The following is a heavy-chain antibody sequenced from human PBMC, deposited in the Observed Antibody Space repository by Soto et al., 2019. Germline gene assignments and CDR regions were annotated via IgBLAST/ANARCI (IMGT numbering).Heavy chain of an antibody. CDR1: GGTFSSYA. J-gene: IGHJ5*02. V-gene: IGHV1-69*13. D-gene: IGHD2-21*02. CDR3: ARISSGGNSGGDWFDP. CDR2: IIPIFGTA. Sequence: SVKVSCKASGGTFSSYAISWVRQAPGQGLEWMGGIIPIFGTANYAQKFRGRVTITADESTSTAYMELSSLRSEDTAVYYCARISSGGNSGGDWFDPWGRGTLVTVPS.